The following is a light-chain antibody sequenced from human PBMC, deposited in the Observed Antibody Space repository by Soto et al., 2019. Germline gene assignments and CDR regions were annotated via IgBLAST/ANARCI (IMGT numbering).Light chain of an antibody. CDR3: SSYEDNHSLV. CDR2: EVF. Sequence: QSALTQPPSASGSPGQSLTISCTGTSSDVGGYNYVSWYHQHPGKAPKLIIYEVFKRPSGVPDRFSGSKSGNTASLTVSGLQAEDEADYYYSSYEDNHSLVFGGGPKLPVL. J-gene: IGLJ3*02. CDR1: SSDVGGYNY. V-gene: IGLV2-8*01.